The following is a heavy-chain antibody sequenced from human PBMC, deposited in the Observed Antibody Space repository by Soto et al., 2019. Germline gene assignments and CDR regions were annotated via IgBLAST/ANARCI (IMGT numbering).Heavy chain of an antibody. CDR2: IYYSGST. J-gene: IGHJ4*02. Sequence: PSETLSLTCTVSGGSISSYYWSWIRQPPGKGLEWIGYIYYSGSTNYNPSLKSRVTISVDTSKNQFSLKLSSVTAADTTVYYCAREPGYSSGPYYFDYWGQGTLVTVSS. CDR3: AREPGYSSGPYYFDY. CDR1: GGSISSYY. D-gene: IGHD6-19*01. V-gene: IGHV4-59*01.